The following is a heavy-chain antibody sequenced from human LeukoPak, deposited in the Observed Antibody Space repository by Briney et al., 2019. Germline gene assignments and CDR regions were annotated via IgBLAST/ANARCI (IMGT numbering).Heavy chain of an antibody. CDR3: AKDTYYYDSSGFDY. D-gene: IGHD3-22*01. V-gene: IGHV3-23*01. CDR1: GFTFSDYA. CDR2: LSGSGAGT. Sequence: GGSLRLSCAASGFTFSDYALGWVRQAPGRGLEWVATLSGSGAGTYYSDSVQGRFTISRDNSKRTLFLQMNSLRAEDTAVYYCAKDTYYYDSSGFDYWGQGTLVTVSS. J-gene: IGHJ4*02.